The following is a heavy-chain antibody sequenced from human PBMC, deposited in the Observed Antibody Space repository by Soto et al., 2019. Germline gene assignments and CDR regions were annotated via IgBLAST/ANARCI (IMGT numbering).Heavy chain of an antibody. CDR3: ASLSSG. CDR2: IYYTGST. Sequence: SETLSLTCTVSGASTTSGDYYWSWVRQHPGKVLGRNGHIYYTGSTYYNPSLKTRINISVDTSKNQFSLKLSSVTAADTAVYYCASLSSGWSQRTLVTVSS. J-gene: IGHJ4*02. V-gene: IGHV4-31*03. CDR1: GASTTSGDYY. D-gene: IGHD6-19*01.